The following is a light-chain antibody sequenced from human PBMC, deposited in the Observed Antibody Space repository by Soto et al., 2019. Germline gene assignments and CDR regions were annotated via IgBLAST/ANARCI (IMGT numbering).Light chain of an antibody. CDR3: CSHAGTYIPL. Sequence: QSALTQPRSVSGSPGQSVTISCTGTSSDVGAYNFVSWYQHNPGKAPKLMIFDVSARPSGVPDRFSGSKSANTASLTISGLQTEDEADYYCCSHAGTYIPLFGGGTKLTVL. CDR2: DVS. V-gene: IGLV2-11*01. CDR1: SSDVGAYNF. J-gene: IGLJ2*01.